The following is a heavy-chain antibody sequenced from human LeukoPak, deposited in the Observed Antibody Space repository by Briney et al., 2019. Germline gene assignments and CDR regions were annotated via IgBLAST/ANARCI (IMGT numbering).Heavy chain of an antibody. J-gene: IGHJ3*02. D-gene: IGHD2-2*01. V-gene: IGHV3-23*01. CDR1: GFTFDDYA. CDR3: ARDSSTSISSLNAFDI. CDR2: ISGSGGST. Sequence: GGSLRLSCGASGFTFDDYAMHWVRQAPGKGLEWVSAISGSGGSTYYADSVKGRFTISRDNSKKTLYLQMNSLRAEDTAVYYCARDSSTSISSLNAFDIWGQGTMVTVSS.